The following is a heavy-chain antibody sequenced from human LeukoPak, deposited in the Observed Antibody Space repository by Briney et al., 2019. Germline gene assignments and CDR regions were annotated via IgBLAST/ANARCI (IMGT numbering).Heavy chain of an antibody. CDR1: GGSISSYY. V-gene: IGHV4-4*07. CDR3: ARAVVPAANYYYYYYMDV. CDR2: TYTSGST. D-gene: IGHD2-2*01. Sequence: SETLSLTCTVSGGSISSYYWSWIRQPAGKGLEWIGRTYTSGSTNYNPSLKSRVTMSVDTSKNQFSLKLSSVTAADTAVYYCARAVVPAANYYYYYYMDVWGKGTTVTVSS. J-gene: IGHJ6*03.